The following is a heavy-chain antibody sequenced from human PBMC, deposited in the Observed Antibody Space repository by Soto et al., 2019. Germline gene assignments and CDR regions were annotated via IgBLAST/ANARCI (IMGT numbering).Heavy chain of an antibody. D-gene: IGHD3-16*01. CDR2: MNPNSGNT. CDR3: GGLGGGY. CDR1: GYTFTSYD. J-gene: IGHJ4*02. V-gene: IGHV1-8*01. Sequence: ASVKVSCKASGYTFTSYDMNSVRQATGQGLEWMGWMNPNSGNTGYEQKFQGRVTMTRNTSISTAYMELSSLRSEDTAVYYWGGLGGGYWGQGTLVTVSS.